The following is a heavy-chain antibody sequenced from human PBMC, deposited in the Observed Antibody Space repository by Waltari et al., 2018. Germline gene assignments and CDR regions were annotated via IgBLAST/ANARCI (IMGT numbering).Heavy chain of an antibody. CDR3: TTLSVTKTSDY. CDR1: GFTFSNFY. V-gene: IGHV3-7*01. J-gene: IGHJ4*02. D-gene: IGHD4-4*01. Sequence: QLVESGGDSVQPGGSLRLSGVTSGFTFSNFYMRWVRQAPGKGLEWVASIKQDGSEKYYVDSVKGRFTVSRDNAKNSLYLQMNNLRADDTAVYYCTTLSVTKTSDYWGQGTLVTVSS. CDR2: IKQDGSEK.